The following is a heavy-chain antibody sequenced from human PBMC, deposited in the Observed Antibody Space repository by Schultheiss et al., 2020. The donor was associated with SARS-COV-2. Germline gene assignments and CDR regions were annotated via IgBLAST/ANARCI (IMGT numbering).Heavy chain of an antibody. V-gene: IGHV3-49*03. CDR1: GFTFGDYA. Sequence: GGSLRLSCTASGFTFGDYAMSWFRQAPGKGLEWVGFIRSKAYGGTTEYAASVKGRFTISRDDSKSIAYLQMNSLKTEDTAVYYCTRDRIPTPYCSSTSCYTDYYYYYMDVWGKGTTVTVSS. J-gene: IGHJ6*03. D-gene: IGHD2-2*02. CDR3: TRDRIPTPYCSSTSCYTDYYYYYMDV. CDR2: IRSKAYGGTT.